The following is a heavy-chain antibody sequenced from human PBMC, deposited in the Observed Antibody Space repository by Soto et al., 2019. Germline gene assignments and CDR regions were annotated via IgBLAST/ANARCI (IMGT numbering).Heavy chain of an antibody. CDR1: GFTFSSYA. V-gene: IGHV3-23*01. J-gene: IGHJ6*02. CDR2: ISGSGGST. CDR3: AKSRDVYNFYFYYGMDV. D-gene: IGHD4-4*01. Sequence: LRLSCAASGFTFSSYAMSWVRQAPGKGLEWVSAISGSGGSTYYADSVKGRFTLSRDNSKNTLYLQMNSLTAEDTAVYFCAKSRDVYNFYFYYGMDVWGQGTAVTVSS.